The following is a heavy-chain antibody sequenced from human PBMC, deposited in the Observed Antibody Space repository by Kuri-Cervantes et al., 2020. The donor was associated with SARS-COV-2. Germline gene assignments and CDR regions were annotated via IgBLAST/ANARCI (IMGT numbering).Heavy chain of an antibody. CDR1: GYTFTDYY. CDR3: ARGGAQRQIFRFLGRFHFDS. Sequence: ASVKVSCKASGYTFTDYYISWLRQAPGQGVEWMGSMNHNSGGTNYAQKFQGWVTMTRDTSITTAYMELTRLTYEDTAIYYFARGGAQRQIFRFLGRFHFDSWGQGTLVTVSS. V-gene: IGHV1-2*04. D-gene: IGHD3-3*01. CDR2: MNHNSGGT. J-gene: IGHJ4*02.